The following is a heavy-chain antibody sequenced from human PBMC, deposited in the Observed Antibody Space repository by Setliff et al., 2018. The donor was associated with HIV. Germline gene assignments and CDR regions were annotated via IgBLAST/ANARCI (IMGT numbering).Heavy chain of an antibody. CDR1: GYTLTELS. Sequence: GASVKVSCKVSGYTLTELSRHWVRQAPGKGLEWMGGFDPEDGETIYAQKFQGRVTMTEDTSTDTAYMELSSLRSEDTAVYYCASTVVTTDAFDIWGQGTMVTVSS. CDR2: FDPEDGET. V-gene: IGHV1-24*01. J-gene: IGHJ3*02. CDR3: ASTVVTTDAFDI. D-gene: IGHD2-15*01.